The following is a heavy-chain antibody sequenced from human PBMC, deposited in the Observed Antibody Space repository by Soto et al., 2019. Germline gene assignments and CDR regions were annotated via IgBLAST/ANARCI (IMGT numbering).Heavy chain of an antibody. J-gene: IGHJ5*02. D-gene: IGHD1-26*01. CDR3: AREGYGGLYNWFDP. V-gene: IGHV4-34*01. CDR2: INHSGST. Sequence: SETLSLTCAVYGGSFSGYYWSWIRQPPGKGLEWIGEINHSGSTNYNPSLKSRVTISVDTSKNQFSLKLSSVTAADTAVYYCAREGYGGLYNWFDPWGQGTLVTV. CDR1: GGSFSGYY.